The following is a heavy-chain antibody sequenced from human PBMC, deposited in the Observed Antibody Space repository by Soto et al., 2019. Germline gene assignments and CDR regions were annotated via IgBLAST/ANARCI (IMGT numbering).Heavy chain of an antibody. D-gene: IGHD6-13*01. CDR1: GYTFTSYG. V-gene: IGHV1-18*01. CDR3: ARESSSSGHDY. J-gene: IGHJ4*02. CDR2: ISAYNGNT. Sequence: QVQLVQSGAEVKKPGASVKVSCKASGYTFTSYGISWVRQAPGQGLEWMGWISAYNGNTNYAQKLQTTVPMTPDTPTRTAYRELRCLRSDDTAVSHCARESSSSGHDYWGQATLVTVSS.